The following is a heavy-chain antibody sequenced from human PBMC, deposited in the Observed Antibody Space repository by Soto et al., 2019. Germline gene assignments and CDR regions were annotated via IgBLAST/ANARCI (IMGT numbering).Heavy chain of an antibody. CDR3: VRNYGSGGSGDGLFDY. V-gene: IGHV4-59*08. D-gene: IGHD2-15*01. CDR1: GGSISSYY. CDR2: IYYSGST. Sequence: SETLSLTCTVSGGSISSYYWSWIRQPPGKGLEWIGYIYYSGSTNYNPSLKSRVTISVDTSKHQFSLKLSSVTAADTAVYYCVRNYGSGGSGDGLFDYWGQGTLVTVSS. J-gene: IGHJ4*02.